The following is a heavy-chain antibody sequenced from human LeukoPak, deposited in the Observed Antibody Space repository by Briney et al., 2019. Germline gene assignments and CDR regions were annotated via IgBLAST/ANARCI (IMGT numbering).Heavy chain of an antibody. CDR3: ARGLFGELLWGRYGMDV. J-gene: IGHJ6*02. CDR2: ISSTGSAI. D-gene: IGHD3-10*02. V-gene: IGHV3-48*04. CDR1: GFTFSSYS. Sequence: GGSLRLSCAASGFTFSSYSMNWVRQAPGKGLEWISYISSTGSAIYYADSVKGRFTISRDNPKNSLYLQMNSLRAEDTAVYYCARGLFGELLWGRYGMDVWGQGTTVTVSS.